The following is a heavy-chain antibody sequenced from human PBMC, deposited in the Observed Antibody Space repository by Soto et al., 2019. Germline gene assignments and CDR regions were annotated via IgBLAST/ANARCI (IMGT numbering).Heavy chain of an antibody. D-gene: IGHD3-3*01. CDR1: GFTFTSSA. J-gene: IGHJ6*04. CDR3: AAERSYDYLNGMDA. CDR2: IVVGSGNT. Sequence: SVQVSCKASGFTFTSSAVQWVRQARGQRLEWIGWIVVGSGNTNYAQKFQERVTITRDMSTSTAYMELSSLRSEETAVYYCAAERSYDYLNGMDAWGKGTPGTVSP. V-gene: IGHV1-58*01.